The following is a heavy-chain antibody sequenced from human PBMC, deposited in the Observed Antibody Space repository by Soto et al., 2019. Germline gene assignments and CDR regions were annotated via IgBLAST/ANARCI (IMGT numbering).Heavy chain of an antibody. Sequence: EASVKVSCKASGGTFSSYAISWVRQAPGQGLEWMGIINPSGGSTSYAQKFQGRVTMTRDTSTSTVYMELSSLRSEDTAVYYCARDIEPKHEAFDIWGQGTMVTVSS. J-gene: IGHJ3*02. D-gene: IGHD3-16*02. CDR3: ARDIEPKHEAFDI. V-gene: IGHV1-46*01. CDR2: INPSGGST. CDR1: GGTFSSYA.